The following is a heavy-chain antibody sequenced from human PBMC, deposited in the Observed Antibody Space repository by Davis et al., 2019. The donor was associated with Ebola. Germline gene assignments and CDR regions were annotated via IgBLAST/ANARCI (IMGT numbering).Heavy chain of an antibody. Sequence: HTGGPLRLSCAAPGFPFSSYWMHWVRQAPGKVLVWVSRITRHGSSTSFADSVKGRFTISRDNAKNTLYLQINSLRAEDTAVYYCARGLKDRYCSGGHCRNFHYYGMDVWGQGTTVTVSS. CDR1: GFPFSSYW. CDR2: ITRHGSST. J-gene: IGHJ6*02. D-gene: IGHD2-15*01. V-gene: IGHV3-74*01. CDR3: ARGLKDRYCSGGHCRNFHYYGMDV.